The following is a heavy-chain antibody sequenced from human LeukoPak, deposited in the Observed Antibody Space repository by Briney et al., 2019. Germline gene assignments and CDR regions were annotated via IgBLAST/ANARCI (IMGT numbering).Heavy chain of an antibody. Sequence: PSETLSLTCTVSGGSISSSSYYWGWIRQPPGKGLEWIGSIYYSGSTYYNPSLKSRVTISVDTSKNQFSLKLSSVTAADTAVYYCAGRPEYFDYWGQGTLVTISS. CDR3: AGRPEYFDY. CDR1: GGSISSSSYY. CDR2: IYYSGST. J-gene: IGHJ4*02. V-gene: IGHV4-39*01. D-gene: IGHD6-6*01.